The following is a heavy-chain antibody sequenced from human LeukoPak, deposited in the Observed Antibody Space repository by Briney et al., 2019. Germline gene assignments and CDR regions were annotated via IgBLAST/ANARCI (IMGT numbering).Heavy chain of an antibody. V-gene: IGHV3-15*01. Sequence: GGSLRLSCVDSGFTFTNAWMSWVRQAPGKGLEWLGRIKRETDGGTIDYAAPVKGRFTISRDDSRNTLYLQMDSLKIEDTAVYYCTTDRYYDNSELQFQHWGQGTLVTVSS. J-gene: IGHJ1*01. CDR3: TTDRYYDNSELQFQH. D-gene: IGHD3-22*01. CDR2: IKRETDGGTI. CDR1: GFTFTNAW.